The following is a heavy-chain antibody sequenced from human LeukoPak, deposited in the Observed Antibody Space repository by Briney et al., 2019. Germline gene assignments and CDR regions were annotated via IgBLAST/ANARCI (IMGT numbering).Heavy chain of an antibody. J-gene: IGHJ4*02. CDR3: ARGSGSGSYYPRFDY. CDR2: ISSSDYI. D-gene: IGHD3-10*01. Sequence: GGSLRLSCAAAGFTFSSYSMNWVRQAPGKGLERVSSISSSDYIYYADSVKGRFTISRDNAKNSLYLQMNSQRAEDTAVYYCARGSGSGSYYPRFDYWGQGTLVTVSS. CDR1: GFTFSSYS. V-gene: IGHV3-21*01.